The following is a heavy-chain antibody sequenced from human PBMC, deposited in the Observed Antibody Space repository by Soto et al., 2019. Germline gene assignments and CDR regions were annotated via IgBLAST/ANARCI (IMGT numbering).Heavy chain of an antibody. CDR2: IKQDGSEK. CDR1: GFTFSSYW. Sequence: PGGSLRLSCAASGFTFSSYWMSWVRQAPGKGLEWVANIKQDGSEKYYADSVKGRFTISRDNSKNTLYLQMNSLRAEDTAVYYCAPGSAVVVITPLVGGQGTLDTVSS. D-gene: IGHD3-3*01. CDR3: APGSAVVVITPLV. V-gene: IGHV3-7*01. J-gene: IGHJ4*02.